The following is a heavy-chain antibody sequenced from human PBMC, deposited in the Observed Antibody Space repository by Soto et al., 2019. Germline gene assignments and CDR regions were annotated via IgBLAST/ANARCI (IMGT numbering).Heavy chain of an antibody. D-gene: IGHD4-17*01. CDR2: INPSGGST. CDR3: ARVRQKDYGDYLKY. CDR1: GYTFNSYY. V-gene: IGHV1-46*02. J-gene: IGHJ4*02. Sequence: ASVKVSCKASGYTFNSYYMHWVRQAPAQGLEWMGVINPSGGSTSYAQKFQGRVTMTRDTSTSTIYMELSSLRSENTAVYYCARVRQKDYGDYLKYWGQGTLVTVSS.